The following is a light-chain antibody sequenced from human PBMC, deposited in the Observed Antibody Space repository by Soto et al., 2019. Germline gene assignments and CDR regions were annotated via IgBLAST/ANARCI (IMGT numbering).Light chain of an antibody. CDR1: QSVSSNY. CDR2: GAS. Sequence: ESVLTQSPGTLSLSPGERATLSCRASQSVSSNYLTWYQHKPGQAPRFVIYGASTRASGIPDRFSGGGSGTDFTLTISRLEPEDFAVYYCQQFGSYPLTFGGGTKVDIK. CDR3: QQFGSYPLT. V-gene: IGKV3-20*01. J-gene: IGKJ4*01.